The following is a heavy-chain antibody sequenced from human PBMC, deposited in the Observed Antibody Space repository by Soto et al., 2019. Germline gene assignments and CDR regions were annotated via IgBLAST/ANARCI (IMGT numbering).Heavy chain of an antibody. CDR1: GDSISSHNW. V-gene: IGHV4-4*02. CDR3: AKYSGHDWVALDY. Sequence: QVQLQESGPGLVKPSRTLSLTCAVSGDSISSHNWWTWVRQPPGRGLEWIGEIYHGGSTSYNPSLKSRVIISVDQSKNLFSLKLNSVTAADTAVYFCAKYSGHDWVALDYWGQGTLVTVSS. D-gene: IGHD5-12*01. CDR2: IYHGGST. J-gene: IGHJ4*02.